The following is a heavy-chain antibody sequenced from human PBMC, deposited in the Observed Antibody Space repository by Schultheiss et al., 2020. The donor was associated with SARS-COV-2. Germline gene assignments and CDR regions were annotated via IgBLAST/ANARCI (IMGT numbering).Heavy chain of an antibody. CDR2: INHSGST. J-gene: IGHJ3*02. D-gene: IGHD3-16*02. V-gene: IGHV4-59*08. CDR1: GGSISSYY. CDR3: ARRYSGDAFDI. Sequence: SETLSLTCTVSGGSISSYYWSWIRQPAGKGLEWIGEINHSGSTNYNPSPKSRVTMSVDTSKNQFSLKLSSVTAADTAVYYCARRYSGDAFDIWGQGTMVTVSS.